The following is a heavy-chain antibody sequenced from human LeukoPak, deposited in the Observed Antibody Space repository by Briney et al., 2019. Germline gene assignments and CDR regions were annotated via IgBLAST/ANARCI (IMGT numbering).Heavy chain of an antibody. CDR1: GFTFSSYS. V-gene: IGHV3-21*01. CDR3: AREGSGYDPFDY. J-gene: IGHJ4*02. Sequence: PGTSLRLSCAASGFTFSSYSMNWVRQAPGKGLEWVSSISSSSSYIYYADSVKGRFTISRDNAKNSLYLQMNSLRAEDTAVYYCAREGSGYDPFDYWGQGTLVTVSS. CDR2: ISSSSSYI. D-gene: IGHD5-12*01.